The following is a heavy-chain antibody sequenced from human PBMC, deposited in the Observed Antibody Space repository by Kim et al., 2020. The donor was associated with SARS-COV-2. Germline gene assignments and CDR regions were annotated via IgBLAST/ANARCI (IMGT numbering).Heavy chain of an antibody. CDR2: VTATSSYT. J-gene: IGHJ5*02. V-gene: IGHV3-11*05. CDR3: ARVNSVRSFCADT. D-gene: IGHD4-4*01. Sequence: GGSLRLSCAASGFVFSDFYMAWFRQAPGKGLEFISFVTATSSYTDYADSVKGRFTISRDNAKNSVSLQMNSLRVEDTAVYFCARVNSVRSFCADTWGQG. CDR1: GFVFSDFY.